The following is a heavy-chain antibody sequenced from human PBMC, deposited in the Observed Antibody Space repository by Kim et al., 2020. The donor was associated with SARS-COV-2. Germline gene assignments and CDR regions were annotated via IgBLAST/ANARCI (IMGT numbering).Heavy chain of an antibody. D-gene: IGHD3-22*01. CDR2: TNPSGGST. Sequence: ASVKVSCKASGYTFTDYYMHWVRQAPGQGLEWMGITNPSGGSTNFAQRFQDRITMTRDTSTSTFYMELSSLRSEDTAVYYCAREKISSGSFDYWGQGTLV. J-gene: IGHJ4*02. CDR1: GYTFTDYY. V-gene: IGHV1-46*01. CDR3: AREKISSGSFDY.